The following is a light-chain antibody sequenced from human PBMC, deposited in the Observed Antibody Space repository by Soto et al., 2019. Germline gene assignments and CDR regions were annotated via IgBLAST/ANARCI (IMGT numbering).Light chain of an antibody. CDR2: GAS. Sequence: VLTQSPGTLSLSPGERATLSCRASQSVSSSYLAWYQQKPGQAPRLLIYGASSRATGIPDRFSGSGSGTDFTLTISRLEPEDFAVYYCQQYGSSPRTFGQGTKVDIK. CDR1: QSVSSSY. V-gene: IGKV3-20*01. J-gene: IGKJ1*01. CDR3: QQYGSSPRT.